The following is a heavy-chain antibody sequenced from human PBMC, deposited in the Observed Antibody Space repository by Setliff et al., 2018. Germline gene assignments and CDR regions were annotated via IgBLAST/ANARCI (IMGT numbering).Heavy chain of an antibody. V-gene: IGHV1-46*04. D-gene: IGHD4-17*01. J-gene: IGHJ4*02. Sequence: GASVKVSCKASGGSFSSYGITWVRQAPGQGLEWMGRINPSSGGISYAQKLQGRVIMTRDTSTSTVYMEVSRLRSEDTAVYHCARESVEMTTSTRSGFDYWGQGTLVTVSS. CDR3: ARESVEMTTSTRSGFDY. CDR1: GGSFSSYG. CDR2: INPSSGGI.